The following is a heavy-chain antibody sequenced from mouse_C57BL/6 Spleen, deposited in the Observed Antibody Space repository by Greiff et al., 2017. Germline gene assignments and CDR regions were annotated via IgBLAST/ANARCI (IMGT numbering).Heavy chain of an antibody. Sequence: VQLQQSGAELVKPGASVKLSCKASGYTFTSYWMHWVKQRPGQGLEWIAMLHPNSGSTNYNEKFKSKATLTVDNSSSTAYMQLSRLTAEGSAVYCCAPYGIISFEYWGQGTTLTVSA. CDR2: LHPNSGST. CDR3: APYGIISFEY. D-gene: IGHD1-1*01. J-gene: IGHJ2*01. CDR1: GYTFTSYW. V-gene: IGHV1-64*01.